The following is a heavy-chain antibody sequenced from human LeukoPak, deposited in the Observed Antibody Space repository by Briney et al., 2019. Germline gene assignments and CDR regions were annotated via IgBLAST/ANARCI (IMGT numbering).Heavy chain of an antibody. CDR1: GGSFSGYY. Sequence: SETLSLTCAVYGGSFSGYYWSWIRQPPGKGLEWIGEINHSGSTNYNPSLKSRVTISVDTSKNQFSLKLSSVTAADTAVHYCRGIDIIAAAGTVDYWGQGTLVTVSS. CDR3: RGIDIIAAAGTVDY. V-gene: IGHV4-34*01. D-gene: IGHD6-13*01. J-gene: IGHJ4*02. CDR2: INHSGST.